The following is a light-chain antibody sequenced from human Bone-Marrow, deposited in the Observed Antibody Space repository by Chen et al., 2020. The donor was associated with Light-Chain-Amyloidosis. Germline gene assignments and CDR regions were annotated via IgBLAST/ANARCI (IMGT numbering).Light chain of an antibody. CDR2: EAK. Sequence: QSALTQPASVSGSPGQSITISCTGSSSDGGTYNLVSWYQHHPGKAPKLIIYEAKKRPSGVSNRFSGSRSGYTASLTISGLQAEDEADYYCCSYAGRGKLFGGGTKPTVL. CDR1: SSDGGTYNL. J-gene: IGLJ3*02. V-gene: IGLV2-23*01. CDR3: CSYAGRGKL.